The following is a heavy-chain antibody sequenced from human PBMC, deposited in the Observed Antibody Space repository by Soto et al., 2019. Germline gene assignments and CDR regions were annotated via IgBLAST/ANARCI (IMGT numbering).Heavy chain of an antibody. Sequence: QVQMVLSGPEVKKPGASVKVSCKASGYTFTNYGISWVRQAPGQGLEWMGWISPYKGNTNYAQNLQGRVTMTTDTSTSTAYMELRSLRSDDTAVYYCARTTEGMWSDYWGQGTPVTVSS. V-gene: IGHV1-18*01. CDR2: ISPYKGNT. CDR1: GYTFTNYG. J-gene: IGHJ4*02. D-gene: IGHD4-17*01. CDR3: ARTTEGMWSDY.